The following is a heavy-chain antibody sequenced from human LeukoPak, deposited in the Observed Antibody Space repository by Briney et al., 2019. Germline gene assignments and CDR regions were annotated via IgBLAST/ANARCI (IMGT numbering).Heavy chain of an antibody. CDR2: TYHSGST. J-gene: IGHJ4*02. V-gene: IGHV4-4*02. CDR1: GGSISSSNW. CDR3: ARLTYSSSWYFDY. Sequence: PSGTLSLTCAVSGGSISSSNWWSWVRQPPGKGLEWIGETYHSGSTNYNPSLKSRVTISVDKSKNQFSLKLSSVTAADTAVYYCARLTYSSSWYFDYWGQGTLVTVSS. D-gene: IGHD6-13*01.